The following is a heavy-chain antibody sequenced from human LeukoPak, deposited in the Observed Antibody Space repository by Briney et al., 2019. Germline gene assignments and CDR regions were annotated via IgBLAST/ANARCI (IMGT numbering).Heavy chain of an antibody. D-gene: IGHD2-21*02. CDR3: ASGYCGGACQLGGVDM. V-gene: IGHV4-38-2*02. CDR1: GYSISSGYY. J-gene: IGHJ3*02. CDR2: IYHSGST. Sequence: PSETLSLTCTVSGYSISSGYYWGWIRQPPGNGLEWIGSIYHSGSTYYNPSLKSRVTISLDTSRNQFSLKLSSVTAADTAVYYCASGYCGGACQLGGVDMWGQGTMVTVSS.